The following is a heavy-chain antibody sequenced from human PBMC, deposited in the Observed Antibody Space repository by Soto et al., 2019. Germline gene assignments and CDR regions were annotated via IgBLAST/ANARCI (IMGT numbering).Heavy chain of an antibody. D-gene: IGHD4-17*01. V-gene: IGHV3-7*01. Sequence: PGGSLRLSCAASGFTFSGYWMSWVRQAPGKGLERVANIKQDGCEKYNVDSVKGRFTISRENAKNSLYLQMNSLKAQDTAVCYSARDQTTVTSSYCYYCMYVLDKVARGTVAS. CDR2: IKQDGCEK. CDR3: ARDQTTVTSSYCYYCMYV. CDR1: GFTFSGYW. J-gene: IGHJ6*04.